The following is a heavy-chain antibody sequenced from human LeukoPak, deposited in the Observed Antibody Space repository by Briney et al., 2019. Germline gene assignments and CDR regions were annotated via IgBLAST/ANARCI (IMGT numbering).Heavy chain of an antibody. D-gene: IGHD3-3*01. CDR2: MNPNSGNT. CDR1: GYTFISYD. V-gene: IGHV1-8*03. Sequence: ASVKVSCKASGYTFISYDINWVRQATGQGLEWMGWMNPNSGNTGYAQKFQGRVTITRNTSISTAYMELSSLRSEDTAVYYCARGILRFLEWLTNLHYFDYWGQGTLVTVSS. J-gene: IGHJ4*02. CDR3: ARGILRFLEWLTNLHYFDY.